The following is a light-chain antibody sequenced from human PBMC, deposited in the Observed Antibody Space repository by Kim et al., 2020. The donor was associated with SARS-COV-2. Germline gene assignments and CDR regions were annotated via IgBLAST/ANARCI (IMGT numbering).Light chain of an antibody. Sequence: SPGERAPLSCRASQSFSNNYLAWYQQRPGQAPRLLIHGASSRATGIPDRFSGSGSGTDFTLTINRLEPEDFAVYYCLQYGAAPRTFGQGTKVDIK. CDR1: QSFSNNY. CDR2: GAS. CDR3: LQYGAAPRT. J-gene: IGKJ1*01. V-gene: IGKV3-20*01.